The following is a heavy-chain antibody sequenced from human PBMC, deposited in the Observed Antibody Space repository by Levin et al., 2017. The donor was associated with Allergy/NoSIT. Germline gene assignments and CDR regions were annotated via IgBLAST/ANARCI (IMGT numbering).Heavy chain of an antibody. V-gene: IGHV3-21*01. CDR1: GFTFSSYS. D-gene: IGHD3-9*01. J-gene: IGHJ4*02. CDR3: ARGDVLRYFDWFTKPGGGFDY. Sequence: SGGSLRLSCAASGFTFSSYSMNWVRQAPGKGLEWVSSISSSSSYIYYADSVKGRFTISRDNAKNSLYLQMNSLRAEDTAVYYCARGDVLRYFDWFTKPGGGFDYWGQGTLVTVSS. CDR2: ISSSSSYI.